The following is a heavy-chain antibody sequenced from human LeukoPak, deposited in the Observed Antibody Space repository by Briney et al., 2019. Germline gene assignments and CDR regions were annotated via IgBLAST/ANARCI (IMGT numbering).Heavy chain of an antibody. CDR2: IRYDGSNK. V-gene: IGHV3-30*02. CDR1: GFTFSTYG. CDR3: AKDLTLFVVVTASDY. D-gene: IGHD2-21*02. Sequence: GGSLRLSCAASGFTFSTYGMHWVRQAPGKGLEWVAFIRYDGSNKYYADSVKGRFTISRDNSKNTLYLQMNSLRGEDTAVYYCAKDLTLFVVVTASDYWGQGTLVTVSS. J-gene: IGHJ4*02.